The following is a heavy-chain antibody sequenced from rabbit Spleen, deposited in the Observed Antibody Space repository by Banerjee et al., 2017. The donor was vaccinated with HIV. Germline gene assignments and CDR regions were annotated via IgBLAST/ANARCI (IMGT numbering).Heavy chain of an antibody. CDR1: GFSHSSRDW. J-gene: IGHJ4*01. CDR2: IGTNSGGT. V-gene: IGHV1S45*01. Sequence: QEQLKESGGGLVKHGGTLTLTCTASGFSHSSRDWICWVSQAPGKGLELIECIGTNSGGTYSASWTKVRFTISKTSSTTVPLQMPSLTAADTDTYFFARTWDANSDYSDLWGPGTLFSVS. CDR3: ARTWDANSDYSDL. D-gene: IGHD1-1*01.